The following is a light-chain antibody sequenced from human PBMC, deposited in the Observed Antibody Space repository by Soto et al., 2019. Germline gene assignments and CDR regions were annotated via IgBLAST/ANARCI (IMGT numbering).Light chain of an antibody. J-gene: IGKJ4*01. Sequence: DIVMTQSPLSLPVTPGEPASISCRSSQSLLHSNGYNYLDWYLQKPGQSPQLLIYFGSNRASGVRDRFSGSGSGTDFTLKISRVEAEDVGVYYCMQALQTPLTFGGGTKVEIK. CDR3: MQALQTPLT. V-gene: IGKV2-28*01. CDR2: FGS. CDR1: QSLLHSNGYNY.